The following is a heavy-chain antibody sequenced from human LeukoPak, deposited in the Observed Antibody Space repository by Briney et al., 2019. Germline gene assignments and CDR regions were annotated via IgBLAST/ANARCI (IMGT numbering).Heavy chain of an antibody. V-gene: IGHV5-51*01. CDR1: GYSFTSYW. D-gene: IGHD5-24*01. J-gene: IGHJ3*02. Sequence: GESLKISCKGSGYSFTSYWIGWVRQMPGKGLEWMGIIYPGDSDTRYSPSFQGQVTISADKSISTAYLQWSSLKASDTAMYYCARSVEMATTGVDAFDIWGQETMVTVSS. CDR2: IYPGDSDT. CDR3: ARSVEMATTGVDAFDI.